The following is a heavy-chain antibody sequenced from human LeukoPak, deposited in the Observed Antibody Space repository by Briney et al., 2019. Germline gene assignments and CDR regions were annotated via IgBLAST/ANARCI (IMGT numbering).Heavy chain of an antibody. Sequence: GGSLSLSCVASGFTFSNYLMNWVRQAPGKGLEWVSGISHSGSSIYYADSVKGRFTISRDNSKNTLYLQMDRLIFEDQAVYYCAMALDYWGQGTLVTVSS. V-gene: IGHV3-23*01. CDR2: ISHSGSSI. CDR3: AMALDY. CDR1: GFTFSNYL. J-gene: IGHJ4*02.